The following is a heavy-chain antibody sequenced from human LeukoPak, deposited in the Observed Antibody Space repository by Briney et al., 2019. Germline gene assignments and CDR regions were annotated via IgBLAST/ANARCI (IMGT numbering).Heavy chain of an antibody. V-gene: IGHV3-66*01. J-gene: IGHJ3*02. CDR1: GFTVSINS. Sequence: GGSLRLSCAASGFTVSINSMSWVRQAPGKGLEWVSLIYSGGITYYADSVKGRFTTSRDNSKNSLYLQMNSLRAEDTAVYYCARDPNWFDIWGQGTMVTVSS. D-gene: IGHD1-1*01. CDR2: IYSGGIT. CDR3: ARDPNWFDI.